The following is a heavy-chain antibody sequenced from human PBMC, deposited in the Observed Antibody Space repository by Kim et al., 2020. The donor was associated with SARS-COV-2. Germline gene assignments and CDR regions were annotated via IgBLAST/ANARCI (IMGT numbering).Heavy chain of an antibody. V-gene: IGHV3-9*01. CDR3: AKEIVEMATLVY. Sequence: GGSLRLSCAASGFTFDDYAMHWVRQAPGKGLEWVSGISWNSGSIGYADSVKGRFTISRDNAKNSLYLQMNSLRAEDTALYYCAKEIVEMATLVYWGQGTLVTVSS. CDR1: GFTFDDYA. D-gene: IGHD3-22*01. CDR2: ISWNSGSI. J-gene: IGHJ4*02.